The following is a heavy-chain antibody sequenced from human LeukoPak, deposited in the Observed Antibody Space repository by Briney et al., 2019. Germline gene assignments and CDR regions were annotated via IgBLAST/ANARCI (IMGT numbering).Heavy chain of an antibody. CDR3: ARVGLFWSGIGAFDI. J-gene: IGHJ3*02. V-gene: IGHV3-11*04. CDR2: ISSSGSTI. Sequence: LSLTCTVSGGSISRYYWTWIRQAPGKGLEWVSYISSSGSTIYYADSVKGRFTISRDNAKNSLYLQMNSLRAEDTAVYYCARVGLFWSGIGAFDIWGQGTMVTVSS. CDR1: GGSISRYY. D-gene: IGHD3-3*01.